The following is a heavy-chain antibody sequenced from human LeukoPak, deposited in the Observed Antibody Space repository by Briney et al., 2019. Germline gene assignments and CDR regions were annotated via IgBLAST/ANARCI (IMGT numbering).Heavy chain of an antibody. D-gene: IGHD3-22*01. CDR2: ISSSGSTI. Sequence: PGGSLRLSCAASGFTFSSYEMQWVRQAPGKGLEWVSYISSSGSTIYYADSVKGRFTISRDNAKNSLYLQMNSLRAEDTAVYYCARGPLYYYDSSGYALDYWGQGTLVTVSS. CDR1: GFTFSSYE. J-gene: IGHJ4*02. V-gene: IGHV3-48*03. CDR3: ARGPLYYYDSSGYALDY.